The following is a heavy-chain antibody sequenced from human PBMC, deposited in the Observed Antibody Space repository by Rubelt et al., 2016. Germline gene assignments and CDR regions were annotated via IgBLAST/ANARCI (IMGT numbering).Heavy chain of an antibody. Sequence: GRSLRLSCAASGFTFSSYAMHWVRQAPGKGLEWVAVISYDGSNKYYADSVKGRFTISRDNSKNTLYLQMNSLRAEDTAVYYCARDPVGGIVATLNYGMDVWGQGTTVTVSS. CDR3: ARDPVGGIVATLNYGMDV. V-gene: IGHV3-30*04. CDR2: ISYDGSNK. J-gene: IGHJ6*02. D-gene: IGHD5-12*01. CDR1: GFTFSSYA.